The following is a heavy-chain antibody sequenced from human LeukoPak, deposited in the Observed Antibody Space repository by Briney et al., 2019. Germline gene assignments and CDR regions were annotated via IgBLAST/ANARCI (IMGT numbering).Heavy chain of an antibody. J-gene: IGHJ5*02. CDR1: GFSFSSYE. CDR2: ISGSGNTR. D-gene: IGHD6-19*01. V-gene: IGHV3-48*03. Sequence: GGSLRLSCASSGFSFSSYEMTWVRQAPGKGLEWVSYISGSGNTRYYADSVKGRFTISRDNAKNSLYLQMNSLRADDTAVYYCARDRSGWYRWFDPWGQGTLVTVSS. CDR3: ARDRSGWYRWFDP.